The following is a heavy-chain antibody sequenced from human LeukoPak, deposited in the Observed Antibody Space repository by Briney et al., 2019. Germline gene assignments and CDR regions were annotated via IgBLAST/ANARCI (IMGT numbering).Heavy chain of an antibody. J-gene: IGHJ4*02. D-gene: IGHD5-18*01. CDR3: ARDLSGVTGYTYGRGIDY. CDR1: GFTFSSYW. V-gene: IGHV3-7*01. CDR2: IKKDGSEK. Sequence: PGGSLRLSCAASGFTFSSYWMSWVRQAPGNGLEWVANIKKDGSEKYYVDSVKGRFTISRDNAKTSLYLQMNSLRAEDTAVYYCARDLSGVTGYTYGRGIDYWGQGTLVTVSS.